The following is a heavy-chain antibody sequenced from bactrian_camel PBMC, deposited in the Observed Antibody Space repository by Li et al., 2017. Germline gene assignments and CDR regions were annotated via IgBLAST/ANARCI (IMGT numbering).Heavy chain of an antibody. CDR2: VYTGGSSA. CDR1: GFTFSTYY. V-gene: IGHV3-2*01. Sequence: HVQLVESGGGLVQPGGSLMLSCDASGFTFSTYYMSWVRQAPGKGLEWVSSVYTGGSSAFYSDSVKGRFTISRDNAQNTLYLQLNSLKTEDTAMYYCTLGYLPNYPTKGQGTQVTVS. D-gene: IGHD2*01. J-gene: IGHJ4*01.